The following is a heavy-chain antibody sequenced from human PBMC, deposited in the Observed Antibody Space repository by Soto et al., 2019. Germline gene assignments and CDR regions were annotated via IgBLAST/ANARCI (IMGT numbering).Heavy chain of an antibody. Sequence: QVQLLQSGAEVKKPGASVKVSCNASGYSFTGYYMHWVRQAPGQGLEWMGWINPNSGATDYALKFLGRVTMTGDTSISTAYMELRRLRSDDTAVYFCARGRGDIGVVPAAHDYWGQGTLVTVSS. CDR2: INPNSGAT. D-gene: IGHD2-2*01. V-gene: IGHV1-2*02. CDR3: ARGRGDIGVVPAAHDY. J-gene: IGHJ4*02. CDR1: GYSFTGYY.